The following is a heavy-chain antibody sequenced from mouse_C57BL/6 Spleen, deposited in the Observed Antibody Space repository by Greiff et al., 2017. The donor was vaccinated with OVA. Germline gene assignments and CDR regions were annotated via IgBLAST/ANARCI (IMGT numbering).Heavy chain of an antibody. CDR3: ARRGLLRGAMDY. D-gene: IGHD1-1*01. J-gene: IGHJ4*01. CDR2: IHPNSGST. V-gene: IGHV1-64*01. CDR1: GYTFTSYW. Sequence: QVQLQQPGAELVKPGASVKLSCKASGYTFTSYWMHWVKQRPGQGLEWIGMIHPNSGSTNYNEKFKSKATLTVDKSSSTAYMQLSSLTSEDSAVYYCARRGLLRGAMDYWGQGTSVTVSS.